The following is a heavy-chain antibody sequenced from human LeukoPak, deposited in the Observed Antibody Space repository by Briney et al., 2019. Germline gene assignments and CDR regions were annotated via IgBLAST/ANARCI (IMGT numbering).Heavy chain of an antibody. J-gene: IGHJ4*02. CDR2: IRYDGSNK. CDR1: GFTFSSYG. V-gene: IGHV3-30*02. Sequence: GGSLRLSCAASGFTFSSYGMHWVRQAPGKGLEWVAFIRYDGSNKYYADSVKGRFTISRDNSKNTLYLQMNSLRAEDTAVYYCAKDHNHNNWNYDLSYWGQGTLVTVSS. CDR3: AKDHNHNNWNYDLSY. D-gene: IGHD1-7*01.